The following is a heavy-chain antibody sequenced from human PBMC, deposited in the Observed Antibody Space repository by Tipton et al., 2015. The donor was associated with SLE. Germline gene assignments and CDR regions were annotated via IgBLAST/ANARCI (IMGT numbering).Heavy chain of an antibody. D-gene: IGHD3-10*01. V-gene: IGHV4-59*01. CDR2: VHYSGAT. CDR3: ARSPYYSGSGSYFGN. J-gene: IGHJ4*02. CDR1: GGSISNYY. Sequence: LRLSCTVSGGSISNYYWSWIRQPPGKGLEWIAYVHYSGATSYNPSLKSRVTISVDTSKNQFSLQMSSVTAGDTAVYYCARSPYYSGSGSYFGNWGQGTLVTVSS.